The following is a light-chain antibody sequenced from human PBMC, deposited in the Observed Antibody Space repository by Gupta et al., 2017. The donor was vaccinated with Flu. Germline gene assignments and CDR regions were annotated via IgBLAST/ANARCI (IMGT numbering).Light chain of an antibody. CDR3: QQRSNLPS. CDR1: QSVSSY. Sequence: EIVLTQSPATLSLSPGERATLSCRASQSVSSYLAWYQQKPDQAPRLLIYDASNRATGIPDRFSGCGEVKDFTRTSSSREYEDCAVYYGQQRSNLPSCGGGTKVEIK. V-gene: IGKV3-11*01. J-gene: IGKJ4*01. CDR2: DAS.